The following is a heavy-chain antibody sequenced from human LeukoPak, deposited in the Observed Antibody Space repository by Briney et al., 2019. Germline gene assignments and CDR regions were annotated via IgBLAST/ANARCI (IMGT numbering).Heavy chain of an antibody. CDR1: GDSISTYY. CDR3: ARLRGGSYAPDAYFYYGMDV. CDR2: IYYSGRT. D-gene: IGHD1-26*01. V-gene: IGHV4-59*08. J-gene: IGHJ6*02. Sequence: SETLSLTCTVSGDSISTYYWTWIRQPPGKGLEWLGYIYYSGRTNYNPSLKSRVTISVDTSKNQFSLKLRSVTASDTAVYYCARLRGGSYAPDAYFYYGMDVWGQGTTVIVPS.